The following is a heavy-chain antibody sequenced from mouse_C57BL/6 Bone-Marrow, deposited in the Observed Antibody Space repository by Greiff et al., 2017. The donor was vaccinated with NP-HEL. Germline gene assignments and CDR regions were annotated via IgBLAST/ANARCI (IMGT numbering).Heavy chain of an antibody. CDR3: ARREGSSLYYAMDY. CDR1: GFNIKNTY. V-gene: IGHV14-3*01. J-gene: IGHJ4*01. D-gene: IGHD1-1*01. Sequence: EVMLVESVAELVRPGASVKLSCTASGFNIKNTYMHWVKQRPEQGLEWIGRIDPANGNTKYAPKFQGKATITADTSSNTAYLQLSSLTSEDTAIYYCARREGSSLYYAMDYWGQGTSVTVSS. CDR2: IDPANGNT.